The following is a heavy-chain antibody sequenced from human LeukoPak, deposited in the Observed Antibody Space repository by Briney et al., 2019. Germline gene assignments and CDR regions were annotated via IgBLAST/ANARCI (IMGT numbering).Heavy chain of an antibody. CDR1: GGTFSSYA. J-gene: IGHJ4*02. D-gene: IGHD1-26*01. V-gene: IGHV1-69*04. CDR2: IIPILGIA. CDR3: AIQAVGATSDY. Sequence: ASVKVSCKASGGTFSSYAISWVRQAPGQGLEWMGRIIPILGIANYAQKFRGRVTITADKSTSTAYMELSSLRSEDTAVYYCAIQAVGATSDYWGQGTLVTVSS.